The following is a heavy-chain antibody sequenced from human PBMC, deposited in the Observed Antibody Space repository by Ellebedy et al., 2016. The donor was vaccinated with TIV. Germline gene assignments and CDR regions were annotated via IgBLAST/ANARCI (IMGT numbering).Heavy chain of an antibody. D-gene: IGHD1-7*01. CDR2: ISWDGHNT. CDR1: GFTFDDYT. J-gene: IGHJ3*02. Sequence: GESLKISCAASGFTFDDYTMHWVRQAPGKGLEWVSLISWDGHNTYYADSVKGRFTISRDNSKNSLYLQMNSLRTEDTALYYCAKDKDSNWNYVGAFDIWGQGTMVTVSS. CDR3: AKDKDSNWNYVGAFDI. V-gene: IGHV3-43*01.